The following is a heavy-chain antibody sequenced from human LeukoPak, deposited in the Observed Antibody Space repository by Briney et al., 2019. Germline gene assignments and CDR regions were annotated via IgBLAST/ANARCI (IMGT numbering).Heavy chain of an antibody. CDR1: GFTFSSYA. D-gene: IGHD7-27*01. CDR3: ASQLGLNFDY. J-gene: IGHJ4*02. CDR2: IYYSGST. V-gene: IGHV4-39*01. Sequence: GSLRLSCAASGFTFSSYAMSWVRQPPGKGLEWIGSIYYSGSTYYNPSLKSRVTISVDTSKNQFSLKLSSVTAADTAVYYCASQLGLNFDYWGQGTLVTVSS.